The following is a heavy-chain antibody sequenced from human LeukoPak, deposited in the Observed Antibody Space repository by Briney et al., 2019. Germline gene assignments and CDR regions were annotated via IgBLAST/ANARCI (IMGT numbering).Heavy chain of an antibody. V-gene: IGHV3-30*04. CDR2: ISYDGSDK. D-gene: IGHD3-10*01. Sequence: PGGSLRLSCTASGFTFIGYSMHWVRQAPGKGLEWVAVISYDGSDKCYADYVKGRFTISRDNSKSTLYLQMNALRVEDTSVYYCAREAAYFGSGSYIDYWGQGTLVTVSA. J-gene: IGHJ4*02. CDR1: GFTFIGYS. CDR3: AREAAYFGSGSYIDY.